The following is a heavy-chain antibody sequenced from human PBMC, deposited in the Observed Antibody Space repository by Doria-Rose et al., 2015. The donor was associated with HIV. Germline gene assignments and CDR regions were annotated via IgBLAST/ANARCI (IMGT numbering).Heavy chain of an antibody. CDR3: AKQAVNWFDP. V-gene: IGHV4-39*01. CDR1: GGSVASGTPY. CDR2: IYYSGTT. J-gene: IGHJ5*02. Sequence: QVQLQESGPGLVRPSETLSLTCTVSGGSVASGTPYWDWIRQTPGKGLEWIGTIYYSGTTYYNPSLRGRVTISLHTSKTQYSLKLISVTAADRGVYYCAKQAVNWFDPWGQGTLVTVSS. D-gene: IGHD6-25*01.